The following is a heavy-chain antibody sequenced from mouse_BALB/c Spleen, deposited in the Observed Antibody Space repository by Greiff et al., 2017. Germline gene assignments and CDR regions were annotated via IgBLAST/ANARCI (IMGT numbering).Heavy chain of an antibody. CDR3: ARDRGRYDGFAY. D-gene: IGHD2-14*01. CDR2: INSNGGST. V-gene: IGHV5-6-3*01. CDR1: GFTFSSYG. Sequence: EVQLVESGGGLVQPGGSLKLSCAASGFTFSSYGMSWVRQTPDKRLELVATINSNGGSTYYPDSVKGRFTISRDNAKNTLYLQMSSLKSEDTAMYYCARDRGRYDGFAYWGQGTLVTVSA. J-gene: IGHJ3*01.